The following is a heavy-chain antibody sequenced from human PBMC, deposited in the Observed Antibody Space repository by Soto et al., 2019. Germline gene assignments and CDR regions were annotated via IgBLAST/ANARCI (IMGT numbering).Heavy chain of an antibody. V-gene: IGHV3-48*02. Sequence: GGSLRLSCAASGFTFSSYAMHWVRQAPGKGLEWVSYISTSSSTIYYADSVKGRFTISRDNAKNSLYLQMNSLRDEDTAVYYCARDPGSTVSTGYYYYGMDVWGQGTTVTVSS. D-gene: IGHD4-17*01. CDR2: ISTSSSTI. J-gene: IGHJ6*02. CDR3: ARDPGSTVSTGYYYYGMDV. CDR1: GFTFSSYA.